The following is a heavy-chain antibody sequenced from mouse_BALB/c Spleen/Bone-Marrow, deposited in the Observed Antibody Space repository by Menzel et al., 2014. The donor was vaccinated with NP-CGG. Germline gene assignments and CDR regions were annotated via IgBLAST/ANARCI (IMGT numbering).Heavy chain of an antibody. CDR1: GFTFTDYY. V-gene: IGHV7-3*02. CDR3: ARDRVAAFYWYFDV. CDR2: IRNKANGYTT. D-gene: IGHD1-1*01. J-gene: IGHJ1*01. Sequence: EVKLVESGGGLVQPGGSLRLSCATSGFTFTDYYMSWVRQPPGKALEWLGFIRNKANGYTTEYSASVKGRFTISRDNSQSILYLQMNTLRAEDSATYYCARDRVAAFYWYFDVWGAGTTVTVSS.